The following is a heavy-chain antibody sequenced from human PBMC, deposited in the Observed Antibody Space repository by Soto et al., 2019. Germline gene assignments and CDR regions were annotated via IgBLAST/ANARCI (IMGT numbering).Heavy chain of an antibody. CDR3: AKVGRYFPESTESD. D-gene: IGHD2-2*01. Sequence: EVLLVESGGGLVKPGGSLKLSCAASGFDFNSHTMSWVRQAPGKGLEWVSTISSKSAYIYYADSLKGRFTVYRDNAETSLYLHMTSLTVDDAAVYYCAKVGRYFPESTESDWGQGTVVTVSS. J-gene: IGHJ4*02. CDR1: GFDFNSHT. CDR2: ISSKSAYI. V-gene: IGHV3-21*01.